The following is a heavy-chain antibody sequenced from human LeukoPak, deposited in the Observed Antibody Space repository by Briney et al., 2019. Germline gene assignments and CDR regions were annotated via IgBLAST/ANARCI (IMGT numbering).Heavy chain of an antibody. CDR2: IYYSGST. D-gene: IGHD5-12*01. J-gene: IGHJ4*02. V-gene: IGHV4-39*01. CDR3: ARHPSGYDPVYYFDY. CDR1: GGSISSSSYY. Sequence: SETLSPTCTVSGGSISSSSYYWGWIRQPPGKGLEWIGSIYYSGSTYYNPSLKSRVTISVDTSKNQFSLKLSSVTAADTAVYYCARHPSGYDPVYYFDYWGQGTLVTVSS.